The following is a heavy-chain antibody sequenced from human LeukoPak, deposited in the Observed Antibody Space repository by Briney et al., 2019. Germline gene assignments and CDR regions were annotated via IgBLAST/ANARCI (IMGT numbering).Heavy chain of an antibody. J-gene: IGHJ4*02. CDR2: ISSSSSYT. Sequence: PGGSLRLSCAASGFTFSGYYMSWIRQAPGKGLEWVSYISSSSSYTNYADSVKGRFTISRDNAKNSLYLQMNSLRAEDTAVYYCARDGSGSSIVADYWGEGNLVTVSS. CDR1: GFTFSGYY. V-gene: IGHV3-11*05. D-gene: IGHD1-26*01. CDR3: ARDGSGSSIVADY.